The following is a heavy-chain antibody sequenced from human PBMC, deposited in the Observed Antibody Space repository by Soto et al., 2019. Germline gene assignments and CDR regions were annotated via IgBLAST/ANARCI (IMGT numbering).Heavy chain of an antibody. CDR1: GFTFSNYG. Sequence: GGSLRLSCAASGFTFSNYGIHWVRQAPGKGLEWVAVISHDGNKKYYADSVKGRFTVSRDNSKKTVYLQMNSLRAEDTAVYYCAKEQWLVLYYWGQGTLVTVSS. J-gene: IGHJ4*02. CDR3: AKEQWLVLYY. V-gene: IGHV3-30*18. D-gene: IGHD6-19*01. CDR2: ISHDGNKK.